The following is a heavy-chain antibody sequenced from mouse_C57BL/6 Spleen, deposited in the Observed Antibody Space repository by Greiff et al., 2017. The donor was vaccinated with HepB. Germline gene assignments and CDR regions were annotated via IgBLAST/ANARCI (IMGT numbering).Heavy chain of an antibody. J-gene: IGHJ1*03. CDR3: AREGGDYGSIDWYFDV. Sequence: QVQLKESGAELVRPGASVKLSCKASGYTFTDYYINWVKQRPGQGLEWIARIYPGSGNTYYNEKFKGKATLTAEKSSSTAYMQLSSLTSEDSAVYFCAREGGDYGSIDWYFDVWGTGTTVTVSS. D-gene: IGHD1-1*01. CDR2: IYPGSGNT. V-gene: IGHV1-76*01. CDR1: GYTFTDYY.